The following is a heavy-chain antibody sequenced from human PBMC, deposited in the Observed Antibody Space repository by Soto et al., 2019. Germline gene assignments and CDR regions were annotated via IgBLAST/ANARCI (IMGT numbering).Heavy chain of an antibody. J-gene: IGHJ5*02. Sequence: QVRLVQSGAEVKKPWASVKVSCKASGYTFTSYDVNWVRQATGQGLEWMGWMNPYSGNTGYAQKYQVRVTMTRNTLISTAYMELGSLRSEDTAVYYGARGGDKLGPRDKDNWFDPWGQGTQVTVSS. CDR1: GYTFTSYD. V-gene: IGHV1-8*01. CDR3: ARGGDKLGPRDKDNWFDP. CDR2: MNPYSGNT. D-gene: IGHD3-10*01.